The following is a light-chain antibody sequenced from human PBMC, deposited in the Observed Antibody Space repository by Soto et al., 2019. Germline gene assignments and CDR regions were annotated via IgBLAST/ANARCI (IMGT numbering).Light chain of an antibody. Sequence: DIVLTQSPATLSVSPGERVTLSCRASQSVSSALAWYQQKPGQAPRLLIYASSTRATGVPDRFSGSGSGTYFTITISGLQSEDFAIYYCQQYNSWPPRYTFGQGTTLQI. CDR1: QSVSSA. V-gene: IGKV3-15*01. CDR2: ASS. J-gene: IGKJ2*01. CDR3: QQYNSWPPRYT.